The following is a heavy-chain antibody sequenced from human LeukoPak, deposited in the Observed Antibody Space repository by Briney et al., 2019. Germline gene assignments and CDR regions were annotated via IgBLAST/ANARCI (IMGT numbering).Heavy chain of an antibody. V-gene: IGHV3-43*01. D-gene: IGHD6-13*01. CDR1: GFTFDDYT. CDR3: AKSPIAAAGIFPPHN. Sequence: GGSLRLSCAASGFTFDDYTMHWVRQAPGKGLEWVSLISWDGGSTYYADSVKGRFTISRDNSKNSLYLQMNSLRTEDTALYYCAKSPIAAAGIFPPHNWGQGTLVTVSS. CDR2: ISWDGGST. J-gene: IGHJ4*02.